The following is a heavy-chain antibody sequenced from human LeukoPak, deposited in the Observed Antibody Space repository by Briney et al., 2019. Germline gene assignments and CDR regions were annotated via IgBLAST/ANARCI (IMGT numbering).Heavy chain of an antibody. Sequence: PGGSLRLSCAASGITFSSHWMHWVRQAPGKGLVWVSGISTDGSRPRYADSVNGRFTISRDNAKNTLYLQMNSLRAEDTAVYFCVRDGQGSTPLDYWGQGTLVTVSS. CDR3: VRDGQGSTPLDY. V-gene: IGHV3-74*01. CDR1: GITFSSHW. CDR2: ISTDGSRP. J-gene: IGHJ4*02. D-gene: IGHD2-15*01.